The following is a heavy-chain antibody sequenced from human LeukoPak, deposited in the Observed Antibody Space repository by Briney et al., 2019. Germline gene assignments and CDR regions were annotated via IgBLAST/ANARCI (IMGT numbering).Heavy chain of an antibody. CDR3: ARDFRGTAEDY. J-gene: IGHJ4*02. V-gene: IGHV3-48*03. CDR2: ISSSGSTI. CDR1: GFTFSSYE. Sequence: GGSLRLSCAASGFTFSSYEMNWVRQAPGKGLEWVSYISSSGSTIYYADSVKGRFTISRDNAKNSLYLQMNSLRAEDTAVYYCARDFRGTAEDYWGQGTLVTVSS. D-gene: IGHD1/OR15-1a*01.